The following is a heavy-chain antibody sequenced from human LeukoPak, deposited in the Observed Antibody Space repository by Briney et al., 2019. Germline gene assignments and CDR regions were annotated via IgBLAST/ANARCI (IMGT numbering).Heavy chain of an antibody. Sequence: GGSLRLSCAASGFTFNSYAMSWVRQAPGKGLEWISGTNARGDKTYYVDAVKGRFSISRDNSKNTLDLQMNGLSAEDTAVYYCTKGSYTTSGNGRHFDAWGRGALVTVSS. CDR3: TKGSYTTSGNGRHFDA. D-gene: IGHD1-1*01. CDR1: GFTFNSYA. J-gene: IGHJ2*01. CDR2: TNARGDKT. V-gene: IGHV3-23*01.